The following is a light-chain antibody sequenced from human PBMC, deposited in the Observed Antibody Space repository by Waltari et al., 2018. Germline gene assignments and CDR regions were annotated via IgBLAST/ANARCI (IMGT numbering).Light chain of an antibody. CDR1: KLGDKY. CDR2: QDN. Sequence: SYELTQPPSVSVSPGQTASITCSGDKLGDKYACWYQQRPGQSPVLVIYQDNKRPSGIPERFSGSNSRNTATLAISGTQAIDEADYYCQAWVNTTVIFGGGTKLTVL. V-gene: IGLV3-1*01. CDR3: QAWVNTTVI. J-gene: IGLJ2*01.